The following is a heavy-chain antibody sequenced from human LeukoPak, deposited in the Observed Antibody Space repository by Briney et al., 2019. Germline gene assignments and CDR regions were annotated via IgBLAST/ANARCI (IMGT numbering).Heavy chain of an antibody. CDR2: INHSGST. J-gene: IGHJ6*02. CDR3: ARVEARHGNGMDV. V-gene: IGHV4-34*01. D-gene: IGHD6-6*01. CDR1: GGSFSGYY. Sequence: PSETLSLTCAVYGGSFSGYYWSWIRQPPGKGLEWIGEINHSGSTNYNPSLKSRVTISVDTSKNQFSLKLSSVTAADTAVYYCARVEARHGNGMDVWGQGTTVTVSS.